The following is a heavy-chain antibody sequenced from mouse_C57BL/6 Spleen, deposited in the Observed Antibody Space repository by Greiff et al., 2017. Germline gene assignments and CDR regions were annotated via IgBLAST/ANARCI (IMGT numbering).Heavy chain of an antibody. J-gene: IGHJ4*01. V-gene: IGHV1-52*01. Sequence: QVQLQQPGAELVRPGSSVKLSCKASGYTFTRYWMHWVKQRPIQGLEGIGNIDPSDSETHYNQKFKDKATLTVDKSSSTAYMQLSSLTSEDSAVYYCARSANWDYAMDYWGQGTSVTVSS. CDR3: ARSANWDYAMDY. CDR1: GYTFTRYW. D-gene: IGHD4-1*01. CDR2: IDPSDSET.